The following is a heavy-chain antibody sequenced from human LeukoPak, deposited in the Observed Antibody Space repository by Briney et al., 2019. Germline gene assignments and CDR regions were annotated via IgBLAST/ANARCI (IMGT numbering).Heavy chain of an antibody. V-gene: IGHV3-30*18. CDR2: ISFDGINK. CDR3: AKNIGGLDY. D-gene: IGHD3-10*01. CDR1: GFSFSSYG. J-gene: IGHJ4*02. Sequence: PGRSLRLSCAASGFSFSSYGMHWVRQTPGKGLEWVAFISFDGINKYYADSVKGRFTISRDTYKNTLYLQMKSLNAEDTAVYYCAKNIGGLDYWGQGTLVTVSS.